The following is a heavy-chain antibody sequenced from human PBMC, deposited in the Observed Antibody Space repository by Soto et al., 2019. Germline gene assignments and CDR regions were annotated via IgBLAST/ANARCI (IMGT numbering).Heavy chain of an antibody. V-gene: IGHV4-59*08. D-gene: IGHD3-10*01. CDR2: IESNGGT. CDR3: VRQGFGRLHGLVDV. CDR1: DDPSSSYK. J-gene: IGHJ6*02. Sequence: PSETLSLPGTVSDDPSSSYKWSWIRQPPGRRLEWIGDIESNGGTSYNPSLQSRVTISIDTSTKQFSLKLSSVTAADTAVYYCVRQGFGRLHGLVDVWGQGTTVT.